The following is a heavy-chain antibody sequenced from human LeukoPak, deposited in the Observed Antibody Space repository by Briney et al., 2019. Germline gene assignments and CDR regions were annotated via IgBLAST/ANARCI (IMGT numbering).Heavy chain of an antibody. V-gene: IGHV4-31*03. CDR3: ARELDGDYGFDY. J-gene: IGHJ4*02. Sequence: PSETLSLTCTVSGGSISSGGYYWSWIRQHPGKGLEWIGYIYYSGSTYYNPSLKSRVTISVDTPKNQFSLKLSSVTAADTAVYYCARELDGDYGFDYWGQGTLVTVSS. D-gene: IGHD4-17*01. CDR1: GGSISSGGYY. CDR2: IYYSGST.